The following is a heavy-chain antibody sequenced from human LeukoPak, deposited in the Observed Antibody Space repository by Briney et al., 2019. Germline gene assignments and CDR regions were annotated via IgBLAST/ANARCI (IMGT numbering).Heavy chain of an antibody. D-gene: IGHD3-3*01. CDR2: IYTSGST. J-gene: IGHJ5*02. CDR3: AREYYDFWSGPNWFDP. CDR1: GGSISSGSYY. V-gene: IGHV4-61*02. Sequence: PSETLSLTCTVSGGSISSGSYYWSWIRQPAGKGLEWIGRIYTSGSTNYNPSLKSRVTISVDTSKSQFSLKLSSVTAADTAVYYCAREYYDFWSGPNWFDPWGQGTLVTVSS.